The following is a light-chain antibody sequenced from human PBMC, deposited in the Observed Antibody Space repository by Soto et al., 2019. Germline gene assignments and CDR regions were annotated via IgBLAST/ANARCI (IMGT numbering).Light chain of an antibody. V-gene: IGKV1-39*01. J-gene: IGKJ1*01. CDR2: AAF. CDR3: QQSYSTPWT. CDR1: QSISSY. Sequence: DIQMTQSPSSLSASVGDRVTITCRASQSISSYLNWYQQKPGKVPNLLIYAAFSLQSGVPSRFCGSGSGTDFTLTISSLQPEDFATYYCQQSYSTPWTFGQGTKVEIK.